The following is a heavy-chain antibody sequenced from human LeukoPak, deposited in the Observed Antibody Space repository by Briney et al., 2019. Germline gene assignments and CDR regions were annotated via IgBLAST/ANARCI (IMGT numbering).Heavy chain of an antibody. V-gene: IGHV3-66*01. CDR2: IYSGGGT. J-gene: IGHJ4*02. CDR1: GFTFTSYA. CDR3: AREPAARCY. Sequence: GGSLRLSCAASGFTFTSYAMSWVRQAPGEGLEWVSVIYSGGGTYYADSVKGRFTTSRDNSKNTLYLHMNSLRAEDTAVYYCAREPAARCYWGQGTLVTVSS. D-gene: IGHD2-2*01.